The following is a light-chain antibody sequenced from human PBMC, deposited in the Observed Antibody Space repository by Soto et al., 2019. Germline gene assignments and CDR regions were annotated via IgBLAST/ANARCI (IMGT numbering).Light chain of an antibody. CDR1: QSVRTY. Sequence: EVVLTQSPATLSLSPGERATLSCRASQSVRTYLAWYQQKPGQAPRLLIHDVSDRATGIPARFSGSGSGTDFTLTISSLQREDFATYYCQQSYNNPGTFGRGTTVEIK. CDR2: DVS. V-gene: IGKV3-11*01. CDR3: QQSYNNPGT. J-gene: IGKJ1*01.